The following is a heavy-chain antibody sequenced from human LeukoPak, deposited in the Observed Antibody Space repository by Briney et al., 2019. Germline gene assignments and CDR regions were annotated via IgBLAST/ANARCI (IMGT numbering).Heavy chain of an antibody. CDR1: GGTFSSYA. D-gene: IGHD4-23*01. J-gene: IGHJ6*02. Sequence: SVKVSCKASGGTFSSYAISWVRQAPGQGLEWMGGIIPIFGTANYAQKFQGRVTITADESTSTAYMELSSLRSEDTAVYYCARAGSYGGNPSSYYYYGMDVWGQGTTVTVSS. CDR3: ARAGSYGGNPSSYYYYGMDV. CDR2: IIPIFGTA. V-gene: IGHV1-69*13.